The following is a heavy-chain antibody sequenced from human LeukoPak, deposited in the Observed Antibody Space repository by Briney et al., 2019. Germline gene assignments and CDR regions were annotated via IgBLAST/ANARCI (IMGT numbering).Heavy chain of an antibody. CDR3: ARPRPNEKLGIVTGYFDL. J-gene: IGHJ2*01. Sequence: PSETLSLTCAVSGYSISSGYYWGWIRQPLGKGLEWIGSTYHSGSTYYNPSLKSRVTISVDTSKNQFSLKLSSVTAADTAVYYCARPRPNEKLGIVTGYFDLWGRGTLVTVSS. CDR2: TYHSGST. CDR1: GYSISSGYY. D-gene: IGHD7-27*01. V-gene: IGHV4-38-2*01.